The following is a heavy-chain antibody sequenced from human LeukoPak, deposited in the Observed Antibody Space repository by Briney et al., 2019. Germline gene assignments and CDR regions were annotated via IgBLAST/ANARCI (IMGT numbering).Heavy chain of an antibody. Sequence: GGSLRLSCAASGFTFSSYGMHWVRQAPGKGLEWVGRIKSKTDGGTTDYAAPVKGRFTISRDDSKNTLYLQMNSLKTEDTAVYYCTSSIVLMVYVVDYWGQGTLVTVSS. J-gene: IGHJ4*02. D-gene: IGHD2-8*01. CDR3: TSSIVLMVYVVDY. CDR2: IKSKTDGGTT. CDR1: GFTFSSYG. V-gene: IGHV3-15*07.